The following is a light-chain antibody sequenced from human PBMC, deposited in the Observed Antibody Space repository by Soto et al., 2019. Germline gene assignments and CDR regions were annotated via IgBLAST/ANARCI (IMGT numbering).Light chain of an antibody. CDR1: RSVSSSY. V-gene: IGKV3-20*01. CDR2: GAS. CDR3: QQFGNSPNT. J-gene: IGKJ3*01. Sequence: EIVLTQSPGTLSLSPGERATLSCRASRSVSSSYLAWYQQKPGQAPRLLIYGASSRATGIPDRFSGSGSGTDFTLTISRLEPEDFAVYYCQQFGNSPNTFGPGTKVDIK.